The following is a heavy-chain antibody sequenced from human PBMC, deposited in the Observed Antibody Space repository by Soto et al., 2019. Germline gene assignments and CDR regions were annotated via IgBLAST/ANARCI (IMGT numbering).Heavy chain of an antibody. D-gene: IGHD1-26*01. CDR3: ARLWSEREPNFDY. CDR1: GFTFSNAW. CDR2: IKSKTDGGTT. V-gene: IGHV3-15*01. Sequence: EVQLVESGGGLVKPGGSLRLSCAASGFTFSNAWMSWVRQAPGKGLEWVGRIKSKTDGGTTDYAAPVKGRFTISRDDSKNTLYLQMNSLKTEDTAVYYCARLWSEREPNFDYWGQGTLVSVSS. J-gene: IGHJ4*02.